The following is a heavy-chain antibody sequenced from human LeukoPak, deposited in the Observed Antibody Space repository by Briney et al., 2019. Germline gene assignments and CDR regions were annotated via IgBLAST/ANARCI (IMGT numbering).Heavy chain of an antibody. D-gene: IGHD2-21*02. CDR3: ARWSGLAYCGGDCYPNWDYYDSSGYSFDY. CDR2: INPSGGST. Sequence: ASVTVSCMASGYTFTSYYMHWVRQAPGQGLEWMGIINPSGGSTTYAQKFQGRVTMTRDTSTSTVYMELSSLRSEDTAVYYCARWSGLAYCGGDCYPNWDYYDSSGYSFDYWGQGTLVTVSS. V-gene: IGHV1-46*01. J-gene: IGHJ4*02. CDR1: GYTFTSYY.